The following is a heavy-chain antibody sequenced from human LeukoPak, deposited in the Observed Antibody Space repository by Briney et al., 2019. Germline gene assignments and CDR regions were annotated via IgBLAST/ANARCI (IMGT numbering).Heavy chain of an antibody. CDR3: ARDKVAGSMAGSNFDY. CDR2: ISGSGGST. V-gene: IGHV3-23*01. D-gene: IGHD6-19*01. Sequence: GGSLRLSCAASGFTFSSYGMSWVRQAPGKGLEWVSAISGSGGSTYYADSVKGRFTISRDNSKNTLYLQMNSLRVEDTAVYYCARDKVAGSMAGSNFDYWGQGTLVTVSS. J-gene: IGHJ4*02. CDR1: GFTFSSYG.